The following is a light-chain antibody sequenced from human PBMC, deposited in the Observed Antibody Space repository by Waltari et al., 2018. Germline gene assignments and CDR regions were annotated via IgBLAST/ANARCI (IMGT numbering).Light chain of an antibody. CDR2: GKN. CDR3: HSRDTTSTRL. J-gene: IGLJ2*01. Sequence: SSELTQDPSVSVALGQTVRITCQGDSLRRYCASWYQQRPGQAPILVLYGKNIRPSGIPDRFSGSTAGNTASLTITGTQAEDEADYYCHSRDTTSTRLFGGGTRLTV. CDR1: SLRRYC. V-gene: IGLV3-19*01.